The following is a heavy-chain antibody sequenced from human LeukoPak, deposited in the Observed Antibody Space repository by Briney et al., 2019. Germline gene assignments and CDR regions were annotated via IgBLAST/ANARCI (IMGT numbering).Heavy chain of an antibody. CDR2: VSHDGKVQ. CDR1: GFTFSSYA. J-gene: IGHJ4*02. V-gene: IGHV3-30*04. D-gene: IGHD3-10*01. Sequence: GGSLILSCAASGFTFSSYAMHWVRQAAGKGLEWVAVVSHDGKVQYYTDSVKGRFTISRDNFNNTVYLQVNSLSAEDTAVYYCAREEGYGSGVDYWGQGALVTVSS. CDR3: AREEGYGSGVDY.